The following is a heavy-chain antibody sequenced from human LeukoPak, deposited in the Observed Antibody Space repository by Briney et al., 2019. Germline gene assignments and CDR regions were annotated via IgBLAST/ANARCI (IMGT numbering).Heavy chain of an antibody. V-gene: IGHV3-30*18. J-gene: IGHJ4*02. Sequence: GGSLRLSCAASGFTFSSYGMHWVRQAPGKGLEWVAVISYDGSNKYYADSVKGRFTISRDNSKNTLYLQMNSLRAEDTVVYYCAKTRRYYDILTGYPSDYWGQGTLVTVSS. D-gene: IGHD3-9*01. CDR1: GFTFSSYG. CDR3: AKTRRYYDILTGYPSDY. CDR2: ISYDGSNK.